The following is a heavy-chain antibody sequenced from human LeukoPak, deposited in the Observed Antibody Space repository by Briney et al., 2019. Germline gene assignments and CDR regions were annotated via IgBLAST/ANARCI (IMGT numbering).Heavy chain of an antibody. V-gene: IGHV4-59*01. J-gene: IGHJ3*02. CDR3: ARHYYESSGYDAFDI. CDR2: IYYSGST. CDR1: SGSISSYY. Sequence: SETLSLTCTVSSGSISSYYWSWIRQPPGKGLEWIGDIYYSGSTNYNPSLKSRVTISVDTSKNQFSLKLRSVTAADTALYYCARHYYESSGYDAFDIWGQGTMVTVS. D-gene: IGHD3-22*01.